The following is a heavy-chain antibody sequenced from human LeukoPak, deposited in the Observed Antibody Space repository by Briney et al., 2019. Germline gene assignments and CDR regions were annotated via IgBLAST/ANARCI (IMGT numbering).Heavy chain of an antibody. V-gene: IGHV4-30-4*01. CDR3: ARDSRVQGSSWLYYYYGMDV. CDR2: IYYSGST. Sequence: PSETLSLTCTVSGGSISSGDYYWSWIRQPPGKGLEWIGYIYYSGSTYYNPSLKSRVTISVDTSKNQFSLKLSSVTAADTAVYYCARDSRVQGSSWLYYYYGMDVWGQGTTVTVSS. CDR1: GGSISSGDYY. J-gene: IGHJ6*02. D-gene: IGHD6-13*01.